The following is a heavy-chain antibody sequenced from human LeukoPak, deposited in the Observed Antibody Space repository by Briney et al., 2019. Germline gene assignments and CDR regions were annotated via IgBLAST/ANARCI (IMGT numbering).Heavy chain of an antibody. CDR2: IYYSGST. J-gene: IGHJ4*02. D-gene: IGHD5-12*01. Sequence: MTSETLSLTCTVSGGSISSSSYYWGWIRQPPGKGLEWIGNIYYSGSTYYNPSLKSRVTISVDTSKNQFSLKVSSVTAADTAVYYCARQETWIEYYFDHWGQGTLVTVSS. CDR1: GGSISSSSYY. V-gene: IGHV4-39*01. CDR3: ARQETWIEYYFDH.